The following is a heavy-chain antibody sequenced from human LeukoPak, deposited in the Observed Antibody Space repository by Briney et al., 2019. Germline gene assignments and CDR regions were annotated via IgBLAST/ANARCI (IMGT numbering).Heavy chain of an antibody. J-gene: IGHJ1*01. Sequence: SETLSLTCTVSGDSMNSYSWTWIRQPPGKGLEWIGSGSTYYNPSLKSRVTISVDTSKNQFSLKLSSVTAADTAVYFCASPRGDDSGGYYTWYFHHWGQGILVTVSS. CDR3: ASPRGDDSGGYYTWYFHH. CDR2: SGST. D-gene: IGHD3-22*01. V-gene: IGHV4-38-2*02. CDR1: GDSMNSYS.